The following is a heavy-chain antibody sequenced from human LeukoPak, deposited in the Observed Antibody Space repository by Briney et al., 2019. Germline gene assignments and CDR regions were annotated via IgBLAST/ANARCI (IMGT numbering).Heavy chain of an antibody. V-gene: IGHV3-23*01. CDR1: GFTFSTYA. CDR2: ISGNGGTT. J-gene: IGHJ6*03. Sequence: GGSLRLSCAASGFTFSTYAMSWARRAPGKGLEWVSAISGNGGTTYNADSVKGRFTISRDNSRNTLYLQMDSLRAEDTAVYYCAKRGGHYYYSSYYMDVWGKGTTVTVSS. CDR3: AKRGGHYYYSSYYMDV. D-gene: IGHD3-16*01.